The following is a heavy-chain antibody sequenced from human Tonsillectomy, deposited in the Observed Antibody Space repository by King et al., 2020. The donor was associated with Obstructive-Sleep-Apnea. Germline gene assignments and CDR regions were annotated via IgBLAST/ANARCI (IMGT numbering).Heavy chain of an antibody. D-gene: IGHD3-22*01. V-gene: IGHV1-18*01. Sequence: VQLVESGAEVKKPGASVKVSCKASGYTFTSYGISWVRQAPGQGLEGMGWISAYNGNTNYAQKLQGRVTMTTDTSTSTAYMELRSLRSDDTAVYYCAGDRNYYDSSGYYGDEIGFDYWGQGTLVTVSS. CDR2: ISAYNGNT. CDR1: GYTFTSYG. J-gene: IGHJ4*02. CDR3: AGDRNYYDSSGYYGDEIGFDY.